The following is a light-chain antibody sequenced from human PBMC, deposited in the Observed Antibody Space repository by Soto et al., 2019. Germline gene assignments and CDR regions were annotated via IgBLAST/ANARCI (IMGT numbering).Light chain of an antibody. Sequence: ESVLTQSPGTLSLSPGERATLSCRASQSVTNRYFAWYQQKPGQAPRLLIYGISSRATGIPDRFSASGSGTDFTLTISRLEPEDFVVYFCQQYGSSPWTFGQGTKVEVK. V-gene: IGKV3-20*01. CDR2: GIS. J-gene: IGKJ1*01. CDR3: QQYGSSPWT. CDR1: QSVTNRY.